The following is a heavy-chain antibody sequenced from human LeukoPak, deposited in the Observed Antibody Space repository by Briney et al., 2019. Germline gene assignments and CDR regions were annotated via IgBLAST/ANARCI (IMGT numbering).Heavy chain of an antibody. CDR1: GYTFTSYA. D-gene: IGHD6-13*01. CDR3: ARRSYSSSRPPFDY. J-gene: IGHJ4*02. V-gene: IGHV1-3*04. CDR2: INTGNGNT. Sequence: GASVKVSCKASGYTFTSYAVHWVRQAPGQRLEWTGWINTGNGNTKYSQKFRGRVTITRDTSASTAYMELSSLRSEDTALYYCARRSYSSSRPPFDYWGQGTLVTVSS.